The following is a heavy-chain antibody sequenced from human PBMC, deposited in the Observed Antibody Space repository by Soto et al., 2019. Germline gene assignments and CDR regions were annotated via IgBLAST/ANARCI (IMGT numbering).Heavy chain of an antibody. J-gene: IGHJ5*02. D-gene: IGHD2-2*01. CDR2: IGAGGDDK. CDR1: GFTFRSYA. CDR3: VRESARSVVVPPVDGGNWLDP. V-gene: IGHV3-23*01. Sequence: GGSLRLSCVASGFTFRSYAVAWIRQAPGKGLEWVSVIGAGGDDKEYADAVGGRSTISRDNSKSSLYLQMNSLRAEDTAVYYCVRESARSVVVPPVDGGNWLDPWGQGTLVTVSS.